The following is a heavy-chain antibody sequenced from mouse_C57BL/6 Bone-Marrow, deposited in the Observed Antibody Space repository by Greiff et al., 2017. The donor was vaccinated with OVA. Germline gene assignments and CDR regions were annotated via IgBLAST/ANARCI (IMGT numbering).Heavy chain of an antibody. Sequence: VQLQQSDAELVKPGASVKISCKVSGYTFTDHTIHWMKQSPEKGLEWIAYICPSVGSTKYNEKFKGRVTLTADKSTSTVYMQLNSLTSEDTAVYFCARGVDDYLFAYWGQGTTVTVSA. D-gene: IGHD2-4*01. J-gene: IGHJ3*01. CDR1: GYTFTDHT. V-gene: IGHV1-78*01. CDR2: ICPSVGST. CDR3: ARGVDDYLFAY.